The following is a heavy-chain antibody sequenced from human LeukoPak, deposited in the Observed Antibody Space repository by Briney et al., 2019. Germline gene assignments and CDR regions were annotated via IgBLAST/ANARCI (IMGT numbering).Heavy chain of an antibody. CDR3: ARDLGYDSSGYSAFDI. V-gene: IGHV4-59*01. D-gene: IGHD3-22*01. J-gene: IGHJ3*02. CDR1: GGSITSYY. CDR2: VYHLGTT. Sequence: PSETLSLTCTVSGGSITSYYWSWIRQPPGKGLELIGYVYHLGTTYYNPSLESRVTISIDTSKNDFSLKLNSVTAADTAVYYCARDLGYDSSGYSAFDIWGQGTMVTVSS.